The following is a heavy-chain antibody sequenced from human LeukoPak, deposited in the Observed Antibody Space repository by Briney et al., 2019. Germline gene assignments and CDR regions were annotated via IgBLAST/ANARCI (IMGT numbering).Heavy chain of an antibody. CDR2: IPYDGSNK. Sequence: GRSLRLSCAASGFTFSSYAMHWVRQAPGKGLEWVAVIPYDGSNKYYADSVKGRFTISRDNSKNTLYLQMNGLRAEDTAVYYCARGRSGWNYWGQGTLVTVSS. D-gene: IGHD6-19*01. J-gene: IGHJ4*02. CDR1: GFTFSSYA. V-gene: IGHV3-30-3*01. CDR3: ARGRSGWNY.